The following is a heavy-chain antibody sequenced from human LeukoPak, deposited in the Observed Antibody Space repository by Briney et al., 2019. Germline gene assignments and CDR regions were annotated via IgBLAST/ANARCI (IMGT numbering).Heavy chain of an antibody. J-gene: IGHJ1*01. D-gene: IGHD3-10*01. CDR3: ARSAPVLLRFGGPVEYFQH. Sequence: SVKVSCKASGYTFIGYYIHWVRQAPGQGLEWMGGIIPIFGTANYAQKFQGRVTITADESTSTVYMELRSLRSDDTAVYYCARSAPVLLRFGGPVEYFQHWGQGTLVTVSS. CDR2: IIPIFGTA. V-gene: IGHV1-69*13. CDR1: GYTFIGYY.